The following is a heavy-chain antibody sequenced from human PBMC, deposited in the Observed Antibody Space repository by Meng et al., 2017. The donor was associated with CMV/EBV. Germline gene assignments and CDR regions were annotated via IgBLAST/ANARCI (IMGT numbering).Heavy chain of an antibody. V-gene: IGHV1-2*02. CDR1: EYTCTAYY. Sequence: SEYTCTAYYKHWVRQAPGQGLGWMGWINPNSGGTNYAQNFQGRVTMTRDTSISTAYMELSRLRSDDTAIYYCARDFSLVEMATIFDYWGQGTLVTVSS. CDR2: INPNSGGT. CDR3: ARDFSLVEMATIFDY. J-gene: IGHJ4*02. D-gene: IGHD5-24*01.